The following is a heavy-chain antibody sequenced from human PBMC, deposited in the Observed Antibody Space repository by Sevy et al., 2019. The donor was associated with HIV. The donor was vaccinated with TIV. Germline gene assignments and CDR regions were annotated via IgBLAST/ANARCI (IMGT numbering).Heavy chain of an antibody. CDR1: GFTFSSYS. J-gene: IGHJ4*02. D-gene: IGHD2-21*01. CDR2: ISSSSTYT. CDR3: STSGNCGGDCYSLSSYYFDY. V-gene: IGHV3-21*01. Sequence: GGSLRLSCAASGFTFSSYSMNWVRQAPGKGPEWVSSISSSSTYTYYADSVKGRFTISRDNAKNSLYLQMNSLGAEDTAVYYCSTSGNCGGDCYSLSSYYFDYWGQGTLVTVSS.